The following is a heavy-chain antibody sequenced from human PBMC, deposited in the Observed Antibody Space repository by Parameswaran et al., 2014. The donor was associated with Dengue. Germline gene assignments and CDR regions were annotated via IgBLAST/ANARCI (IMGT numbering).Heavy chain of an antibody. CDR3: ARAWVITGTTRVLSFDY. J-gene: IGHJ4*02. Sequence: WVRQAPGQGLEWMGWINPNSGGTNYAQKFQGRVTMTRDTSISTAYMELSRLRSDDTAVYYCARAWVITGTTRVLSFDYWGQGTLVTVSS. CDR2: INPNSGGT. V-gene: IGHV1-2*02. D-gene: IGHD1-7*01.